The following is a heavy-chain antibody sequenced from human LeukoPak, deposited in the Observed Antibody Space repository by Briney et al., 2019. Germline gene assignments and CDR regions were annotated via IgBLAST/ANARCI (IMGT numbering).Heavy chain of an antibody. CDR1: GGSISSYY. D-gene: IGHD3-9*01. CDR3: ARGGRGVLRYFDS. J-gene: IGHJ4*02. Sequence: SETLSLTCTVSGGSISSYYWSWIRQPPGKGLEWIGYIYYSGSTNYNPSLKSRVTISVDTSKNQFSLNLSSVTAADTAVYYCARGGRGVLRYFDSWGQGTLVTVSS. CDR2: IYYSGST. V-gene: IGHV4-59*01.